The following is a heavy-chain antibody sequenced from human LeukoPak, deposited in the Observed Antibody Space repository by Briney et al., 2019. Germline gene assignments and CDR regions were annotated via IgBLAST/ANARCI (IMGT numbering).Heavy chain of an antibody. CDR3: ARKNDFDI. CDR1: GGSISSDH. V-gene: IGHV4-59*01. J-gene: IGHJ3*02. CDR2: IYYSGRT. D-gene: IGHD2/OR15-2a*01. Sequence: SGTLSLTCTVSGGSISSDHWNWIRQPPGKGLEWIGCIYYSGRTYYNPSLKSRVSISVDMSKSQFSLRLTSVTAADTAVYYCARKNDFDIWGQGTLVTVSS.